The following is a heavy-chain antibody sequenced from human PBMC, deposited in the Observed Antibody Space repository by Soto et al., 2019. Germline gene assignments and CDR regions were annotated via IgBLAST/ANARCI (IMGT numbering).Heavy chain of an antibody. CDR1: GFNISSYY. CDR2: IYYSGST. D-gene: IGHD3-10*01. Sequence: SETLSLTSTVSGFNISSYYWSWIRQPPGKGLEWIGYIYYSGSTNYNPSLKSRVTISVDTSKNQFSLKLSSVTAADTAVYYCAREWGIATYYYGSGSHYYMDVWGKGTTVTVSS. CDR3: AREWGIATYYYGSGSHYYMDV. J-gene: IGHJ6*03. V-gene: IGHV4-59*01.